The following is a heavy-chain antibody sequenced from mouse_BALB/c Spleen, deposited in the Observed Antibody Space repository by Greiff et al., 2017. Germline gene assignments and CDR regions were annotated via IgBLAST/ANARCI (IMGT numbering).Heavy chain of an antibody. CDR2: ISPGSGST. Sequence: VQLQESGAELMKPGASVKISCKATGYTFSSYLIEWVKQRPGHGLEWIGEISPGSGSTNYNEKFKGKATFTADTSSNTAYMQLSSLTSEDSAVYYCAREGLPYYFDYWGQGTTLTVS. V-gene: IGHV1-9*01. J-gene: IGHJ2*01. CDR1: GYTFSSYL. CDR3: AREGLPYYFDY. D-gene: IGHD2-2*01.